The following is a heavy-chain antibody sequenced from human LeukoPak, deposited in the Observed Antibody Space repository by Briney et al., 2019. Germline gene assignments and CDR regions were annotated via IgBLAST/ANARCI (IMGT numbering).Heavy chain of an antibody. CDR3: AKDQKTLDAFVI. CDR1: GFTFSSYA. Sequence: GGSLRLSCAASGFTFSSYAMGWVRQAPGKGLEWVSSISGGGDGTFFADSVKGRFTISRDNSKNTLYLQMNSLRAEDTAVYYCAKDQKTLDAFVIWGQGTMVTVSS. J-gene: IGHJ3*02. CDR2: ISGGGDGT. V-gene: IGHV3-23*01.